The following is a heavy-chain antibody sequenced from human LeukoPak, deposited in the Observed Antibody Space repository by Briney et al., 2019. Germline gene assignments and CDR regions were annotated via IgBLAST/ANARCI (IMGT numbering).Heavy chain of an antibody. J-gene: IGHJ4*02. CDR3: TTDMTFGELLDY. CDR1: GFTFSNAW. Sequence: PGGSLRLSCAASGFTFSNAWMSWVRQAPGKGLEWVGRIKSKTDGGTTDYAAPVKGRFTISRDDSKNTLYLQMNSLKTEDTAVYYCTTDMTFGELLDYWGQGTLVTVSS. D-gene: IGHD3-10*01. CDR2: IKSKTDGGTT. V-gene: IGHV3-15*01.